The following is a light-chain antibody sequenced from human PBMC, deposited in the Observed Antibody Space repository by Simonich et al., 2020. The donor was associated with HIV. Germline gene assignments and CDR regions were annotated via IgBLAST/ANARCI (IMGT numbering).Light chain of an antibody. V-gene: IGKV3-15*01. CDR3: QHYNNWLFT. J-gene: IGKJ3*01. CDR1: QSISRY. CDR2: GAT. Sequence: EVVMTQSPATLSVSPGERATLSCRAGQSISRYLAWYQQKPGQTPTLLIYGATTRATGIPARFSGSGSGTEFTLTISSLQSEDFALYYCQHYNNWLFTFGPGTKVDVK.